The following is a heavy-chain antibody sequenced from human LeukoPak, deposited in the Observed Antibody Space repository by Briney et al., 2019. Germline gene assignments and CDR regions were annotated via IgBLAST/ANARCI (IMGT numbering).Heavy chain of an antibody. J-gene: IGHJ6*02. CDR3: ARDDCSSTSCYGIHGMDV. CDR1: GFTFSSYW. CDR2: IKQDGSEK. D-gene: IGHD2-2*01. V-gene: IGHV3-7*01. Sequence: GGSLRLSCAASGFTFSSYWMSWVRQAPGKGLEWVANIKQDGSEKYYVDSVKGRFTISRDNAKNSLYLQVNSLRAEDTAVYYCARDDCSSTSCYGIHGMDVWGQGTTVTVSS.